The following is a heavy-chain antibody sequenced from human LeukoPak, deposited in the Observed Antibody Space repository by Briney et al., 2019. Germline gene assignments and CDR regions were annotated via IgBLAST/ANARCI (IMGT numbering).Heavy chain of an antibody. Sequence: AGGSLRLSCAASGFTFSDHYIDWVRQAPGKGLEWLSHITSDGSTTTYADSVKGRFTTSRDNAKNTLYLQMNSLRAEDTAVYYCVRDNYGVDYWGQGTLVTVSS. D-gene: IGHD4-11*01. V-gene: IGHV3-74*01. CDR2: ITSDGSTT. CDR1: GFTFSDHY. J-gene: IGHJ4*02. CDR3: VRDNYGVDY.